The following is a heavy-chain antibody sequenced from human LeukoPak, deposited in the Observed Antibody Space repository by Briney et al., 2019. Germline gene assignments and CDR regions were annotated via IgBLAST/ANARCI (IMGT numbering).Heavy chain of an antibody. CDR2: IYYSGST. Sequence: SETLSLTCTVSGGSISSSSYYWGWIRQPPGKGLEWIGRIYYSGSTYYNPSLKSRVTISVDTSKNQFSMKLSSVTAADTAVYYCARGLERREGWFDPWGQGTLATVSS. V-gene: IGHV4-39*01. D-gene: IGHD1-1*01. CDR3: ARGLERREGWFDP. CDR1: GGSISSSSYY. J-gene: IGHJ5*02.